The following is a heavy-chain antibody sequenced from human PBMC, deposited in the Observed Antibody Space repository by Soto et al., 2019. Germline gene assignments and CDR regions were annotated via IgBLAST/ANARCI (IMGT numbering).Heavy chain of an antibody. CDR2: IYWDDDK. J-gene: IGHJ5*02. CDR1: GFSLSTSGVG. D-gene: IGHD2-15*01. Sequence: QITLKESGPTLVKPTQTLTLTCNLSGFSLSTSGVGVGWIRQPPGKALEWLAIIYWDDDKRYSPSLKSRLTITKDTSKHQVVLTMTNMDPVDTATYYCAHRRDRRDDWFDPWGQGTLVTVSS. V-gene: IGHV2-5*02. CDR3: AHRRDRRDDWFDP.